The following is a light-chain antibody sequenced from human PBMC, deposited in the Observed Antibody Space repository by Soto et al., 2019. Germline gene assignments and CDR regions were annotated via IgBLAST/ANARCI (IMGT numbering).Light chain of an antibody. CDR2: KAS. Sequence: DIQMTQSPSTLSASVGDRVTITCRASQSISDWLAWYQQKPGKAPKLLIYKASSLESGVPSRFSGSGSGTDFTLTISSLQPDDFATYYCQQYVSYSLTFGPGTKVDMK. V-gene: IGKV1-5*03. J-gene: IGKJ3*01. CDR3: QQYVSYSLT. CDR1: QSISDW.